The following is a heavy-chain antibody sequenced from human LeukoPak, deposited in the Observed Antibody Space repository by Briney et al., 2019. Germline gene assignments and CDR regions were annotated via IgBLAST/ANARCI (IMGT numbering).Heavy chain of an antibody. CDR1: GYTFTSYD. J-gene: IGHJ4*02. CDR3: ARGGSGSYYKSLGY. Sequence: ASVKVSCKASGYTFTSYDINWVRQATGQGLEWMGWMNPNSGNTGYAQKFQGRVTITRNTSISTAYMEPSSLRSEDTAVYYCARGGSGSYYKSLGYWGQGTLVTVSS. V-gene: IGHV1-8*03. D-gene: IGHD3-10*01. CDR2: MNPNSGNT.